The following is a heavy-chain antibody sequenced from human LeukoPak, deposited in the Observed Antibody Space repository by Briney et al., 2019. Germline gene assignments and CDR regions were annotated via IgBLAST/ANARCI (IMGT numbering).Heavy chain of an antibody. V-gene: IGHV3-21*01. Sequence: PGGSLRLSCAASGFTFSSYSMNWVRQAPGKGLEWVSSISSSSSYIYYADSVKGRFTISRDNAKNSLYLQMNSLRAEDTAVYYCAKDLYYDSSGYYWVFDYWGQGTLVTVSS. D-gene: IGHD3-22*01. J-gene: IGHJ4*02. CDR3: AKDLYYDSSGYYWVFDY. CDR1: GFTFSSYS. CDR2: ISSSSSYI.